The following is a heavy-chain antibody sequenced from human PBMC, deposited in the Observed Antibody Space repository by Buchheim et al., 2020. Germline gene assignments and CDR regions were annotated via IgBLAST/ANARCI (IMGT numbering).Heavy chain of an antibody. CDR3: ARARGWYLDPFDY. CDR2: ISSSSSTI. D-gene: IGHD6-19*01. J-gene: IGHJ4*02. V-gene: IGHV3-48*01. Sequence: EVQLVESGGGLVQPGGSLRLSCAASGFTFSSYSMNWVRQAPGKGLEWVSYISSSSSTIYYADSVKGRFTISRDNSKNSLYLQMNSLRAEDTAGYYCARARGWYLDPFDYWGQGTL. CDR1: GFTFSSYS.